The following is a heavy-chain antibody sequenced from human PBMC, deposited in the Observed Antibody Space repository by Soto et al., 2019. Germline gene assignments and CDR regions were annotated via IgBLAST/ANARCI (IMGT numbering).Heavy chain of an antibody. D-gene: IGHD3-22*01. Sequence: QVQLVQSGAEVKKPGSSVKVSCKAPGGTFSSYAISWVRQAPGQGLEWMGGIIPIFGTANYAQKFQGRVTITADESTSTAYMELSSLRSEDTAVYYCARDGYYYDSSGYYYYFDYWGQGTLVTVSS. CDR2: IIPIFGTA. V-gene: IGHV1-69*12. CDR1: GGTFSSYA. CDR3: ARDGYYYDSSGYYYYFDY. J-gene: IGHJ4*02.